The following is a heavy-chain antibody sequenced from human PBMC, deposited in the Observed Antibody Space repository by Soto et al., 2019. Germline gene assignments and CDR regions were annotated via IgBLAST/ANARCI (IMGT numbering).Heavy chain of an antibody. CDR1: VFTFSRVS. V-gene: IGHV3-21*04. CDR2: ISSASSET. CDR3: ARVDY. J-gene: IGHJ4*02. Sequence: GGALKLSCEASVFTFSRVSMNWVRQVPGKWLEWVASISSASSETRYADSVKGRFINSRDNAQNSLFLQMNTLRPEDSAIYYCARVDYWGPGTQVTVSS.